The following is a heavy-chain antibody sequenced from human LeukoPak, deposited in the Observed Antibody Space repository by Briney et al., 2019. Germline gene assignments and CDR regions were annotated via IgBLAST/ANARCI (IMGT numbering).Heavy chain of an antibody. D-gene: IGHD3-10*01. J-gene: IGHJ5*02. CDR2: INHSGST. Sequence: SPSETLSLTCAVYGGSFSGYYWSWIRQPPGKGLEWIGEINHSGSTNYNPSLKSRVTISVDTSKNQFSLKLSSVTAADTAVYYCARRIGSGSYYNVGRIWFDPWGQGTLVTVSS. CDR1: GGSFSGYY. V-gene: IGHV4-34*01. CDR3: ARRIGSGSYYNVGRIWFDP.